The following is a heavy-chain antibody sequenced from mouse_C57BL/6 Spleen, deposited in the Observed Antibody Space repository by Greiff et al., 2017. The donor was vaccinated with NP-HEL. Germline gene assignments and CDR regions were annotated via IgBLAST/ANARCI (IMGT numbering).Heavy chain of an antibody. V-gene: IGHV14-4*01. CDR2: IDPENGDT. CDR3: TAYYGSSPFAY. D-gene: IGHD1-1*01. J-gene: IGHJ3*01. Sequence: EVQLQQSGAELVRPGASVKLSCTTSGFNIKDDYMHWVKQRPEQGLEWIGWIDPENGDTEYASKFQGKATITADTSSNTAYLQLSSLTSEDTAVYYCTAYYGSSPFAYWGQRTLVTVSA. CDR1: GFNIKDDY.